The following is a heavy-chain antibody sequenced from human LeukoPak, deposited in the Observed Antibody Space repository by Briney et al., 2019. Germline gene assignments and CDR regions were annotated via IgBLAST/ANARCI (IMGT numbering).Heavy chain of an antibody. D-gene: IGHD2-2*01. Sequence: ASVKVSCKASGYSFIAYHMHWVRQAPGQGLEWMGRTNPNTGGTKYAQKFEGRVTMTRDTSISTAYMELSRLRSDDTAVYYCARVRYCSSASCWPFDYWGQGTLVTVSS. CDR2: TNPNTGGT. J-gene: IGHJ4*02. CDR3: ARVRYCSSASCWPFDY. CDR1: GYSFIAYH. V-gene: IGHV1-2*02.